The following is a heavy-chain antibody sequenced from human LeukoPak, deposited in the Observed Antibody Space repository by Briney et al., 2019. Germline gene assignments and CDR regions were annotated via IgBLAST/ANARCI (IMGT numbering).Heavy chain of an antibody. Sequence: GGSLRLSCAAPGFTVNSSYMSWVRQAPGKGLEWVSVIYTGGDTYYADSVKGRFTISRDNSKNTVYLQMNSLRAEDTAVYYCTKGLWAGVSAARDWGQGTLVTVSS. J-gene: IGHJ4*02. CDR2: IYTGGDT. CDR1: GFTVNSSY. CDR3: TKGLWAGVSAARD. V-gene: IGHV3-66*01. D-gene: IGHD3-10*01.